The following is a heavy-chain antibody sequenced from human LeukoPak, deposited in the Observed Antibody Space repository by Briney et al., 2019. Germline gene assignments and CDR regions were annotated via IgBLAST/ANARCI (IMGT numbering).Heavy chain of an antibody. CDR3: ARTYYYDSSGYYPKAYCYYYYGMDV. D-gene: IGHD3-22*01. V-gene: IGHV4-39*01. CDR2: IYYSGST. Sequence: SETLSLTCTVSGGSISSSSYYWGWIRQPPGKGLEWIGSIYYSGSTYYNPSLKSRVTISVDTSKNQFSLKLSSVTAADTAVYYCARTYYYDSSGYYPKAYCYYYYGMDVWGQGTTVTVSS. CDR1: GGSISSSSYY. J-gene: IGHJ6*02.